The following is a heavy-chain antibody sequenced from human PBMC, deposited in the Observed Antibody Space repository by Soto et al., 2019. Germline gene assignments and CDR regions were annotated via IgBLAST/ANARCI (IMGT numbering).Heavy chain of an antibody. Sequence: GGSLRLSCVASEFSFSTYDMNWVRQAPGKGLEWVSYISASSSTIYYADSVKGRFTISRDNARNSLFLQMNSLRDEDTAVYYCARATGYYDTSGYYGAFYYYGMDVWGQGTTVTVSS. V-gene: IGHV3-48*02. CDR1: EFSFSTYD. CDR2: ISASSSTI. J-gene: IGHJ6*02. D-gene: IGHD3-22*01. CDR3: ARATGYYDTSGYYGAFYYYGMDV.